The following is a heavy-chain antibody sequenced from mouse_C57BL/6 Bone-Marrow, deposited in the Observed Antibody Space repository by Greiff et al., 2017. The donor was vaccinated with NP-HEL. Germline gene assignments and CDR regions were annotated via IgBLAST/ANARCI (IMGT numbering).Heavy chain of an antibody. D-gene: IGHD1-1*01. CDR3: ASSGYYGLWYFDG. CDR1: GYTFTSYD. V-gene: IGHV1-85*01. Sequence: VQLQQSGPELVKPGASVKLSCKASGYTFTSYDINWVKQRPGQGLEWIGWIYPRDGSTKYNEKFKGKATLTVDTSSSTAYMELHSLTSEDSAVYCCASSGYYGLWYFDGWGTWTTVTVSS. CDR2: IYPRDGST. J-gene: IGHJ1*03.